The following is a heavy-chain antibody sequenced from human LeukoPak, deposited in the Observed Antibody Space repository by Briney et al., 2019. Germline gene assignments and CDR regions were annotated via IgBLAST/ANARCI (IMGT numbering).Heavy chain of an antibody. CDR3: ARASSGWKTSDY. D-gene: IGHD6-19*01. J-gene: IGHJ4*02. CDR1: GYTFTSYY. V-gene: IGHV1-46*01. CDR2: INPSGGST. Sequence: ASVKVSCKASGYTFTSYYMHWVRQAPGQGLVWMGIINPSGGSTSYAQKFQGRVTMTRDMSTSTVYMELSSLRSEDTAVYYCARASSGWKTSDYWGQGTLVTVSS.